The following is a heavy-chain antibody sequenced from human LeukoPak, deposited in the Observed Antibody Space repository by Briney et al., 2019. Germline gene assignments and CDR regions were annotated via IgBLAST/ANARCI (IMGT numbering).Heavy chain of an antibody. CDR1: GGSINNYNYY. Sequence: SETLSLTCTVSGGSINNYNYYWGWIRQPPGKGLEWIGNIYYSGSTYYNPSLKSRVTISVDTSKNQFSLKLSSVTAADTAVYYCARHWAYYGSGSYYMAQSQTFDYWGQGTLVTISS. V-gene: IGHV4-39*01. D-gene: IGHD3-10*01. J-gene: IGHJ4*02. CDR2: IYYSGST. CDR3: ARHWAYYGSGSYYMAQSQTFDY.